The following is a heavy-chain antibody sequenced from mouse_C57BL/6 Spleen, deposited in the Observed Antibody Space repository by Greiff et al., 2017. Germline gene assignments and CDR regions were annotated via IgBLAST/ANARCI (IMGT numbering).Heavy chain of an antibody. D-gene: IGHD4-1*01. J-gene: IGHJ1*03. CDR1: GYSITSGYD. CDR3: ARVNWDDWYFDV. V-gene: IGHV3-1*01. CDR2: ISYSGST. Sequence: EVQGVESGPGMVKPSQSLSLSCTVTGYSITSGYDWHWIRHFPGNHLEWMGYISYSGSTNYNPSLNSRISITHDTSKNHFVLKLNSVTTEDTATYYCARVNWDDWYFDVWGTGTTVTFSS.